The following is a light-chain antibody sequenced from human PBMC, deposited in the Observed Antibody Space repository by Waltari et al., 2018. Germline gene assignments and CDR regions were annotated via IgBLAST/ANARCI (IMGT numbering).Light chain of an antibody. CDR3: QKYNSGSWT. Sequence: DIQMTQSPSSLSASVGDRATITCGASEGIANSLAWYQQKPGESPKLLIYAASTLKSGVPSRFSGSKSGPDFALTISSLQPEDLATYYCQKYNSGSWTFGQGTRVEI. V-gene: IGKV1-27*01. CDR2: AAS. J-gene: IGKJ1*01. CDR1: EGIANS.